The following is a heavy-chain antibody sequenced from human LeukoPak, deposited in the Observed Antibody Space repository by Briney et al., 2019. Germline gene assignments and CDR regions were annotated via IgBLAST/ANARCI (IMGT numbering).Heavy chain of an antibody. CDR1: GFTFSSYE. J-gene: IGHJ6*03. D-gene: IGHD3-22*01. CDR2: IRSSGSTI. CDR3: ARARRYYYDSSGYYYYYYYMDV. Sequence: GGSLTLSCAASGFTFSSYEMNWVRQAPGKGREWVSYIRSSGSTIYYADSVKGRFTISRDNAKNSLYLQMNSLRAEDTAVYYCARARRYYYDSSGYYYYYYYMDVWGKGTTVTVSS. V-gene: IGHV3-48*03.